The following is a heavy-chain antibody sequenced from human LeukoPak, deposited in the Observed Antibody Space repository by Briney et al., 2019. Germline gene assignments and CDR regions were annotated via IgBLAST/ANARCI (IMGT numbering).Heavy chain of an antibody. CDR2: ISYDGSNK. D-gene: IGHD5-18*01. V-gene: IGHV3-30*18. CDR3: AKSFPTDTAMLPDFDY. J-gene: IGHJ4*02. CDR1: GFTFSSYG. Sequence: GRSLRLSCAASGFTFSSYGMHWVRQAPGKGLEWVAVISYDGSNKYYADSVKGRFTISRDSSKNTLYLQMNSLRAEDTAVYYCAKSFPTDTAMLPDFDYWGQGTLVTVSS.